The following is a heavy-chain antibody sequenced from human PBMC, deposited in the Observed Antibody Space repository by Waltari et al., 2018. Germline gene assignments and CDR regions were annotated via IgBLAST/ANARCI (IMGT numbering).Heavy chain of an antibody. V-gene: IGHV4-4*02. CDR2: VHRSRTT. Sequence: WWSWVRQSPGKGLEWVGQVHRSRTTNYNPAPASRVAISIDTTNTQFSLKLSFPTPADTAMYYCARDRGRGIDLDSWGQGTLVTVSP. CDR3: ARDRGRGIDLDS. D-gene: IGHD2-15*01. J-gene: IGHJ4*02. CDR1: W.